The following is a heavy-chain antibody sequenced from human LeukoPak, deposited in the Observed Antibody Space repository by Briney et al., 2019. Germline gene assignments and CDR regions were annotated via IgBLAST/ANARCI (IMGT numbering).Heavy chain of an antibody. D-gene: IGHD1-26*01. CDR3: ARDRVGATSYYYYGMDV. CDR1: GFTFSSYA. J-gene: IGHJ6*02. Sequence: GGSLRLSCAASGFTFSSYAMHWVRQAPGQGLEWMGWINPNSGGTNYAQKFQGRVTMTRDTSISTAYMELSRLRSDDTAVYYCARDRVGATSYYYYGMDVWGQGTTVTVSS. V-gene: IGHV1-2*02. CDR2: INPNSGGT.